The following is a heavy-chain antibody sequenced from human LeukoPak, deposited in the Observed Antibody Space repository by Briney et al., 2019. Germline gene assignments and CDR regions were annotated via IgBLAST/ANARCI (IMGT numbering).Heavy chain of an antibody. CDR1: GFTFDDYA. J-gene: IGHJ4*02. D-gene: IGHD6-13*01. CDR2: ISWNSGSI. CDR3: ASKQQLVD. Sequence: GGSLRLFCATSGFTFDDYAMHWVRQAPGKGLEWVSGISWNSGSIGYADSVKGRFTISRDNAKNPLYLQMNSLRAEDTALYYCASKQQLVDWGQGTLVTVSS. V-gene: IGHV3-9*01.